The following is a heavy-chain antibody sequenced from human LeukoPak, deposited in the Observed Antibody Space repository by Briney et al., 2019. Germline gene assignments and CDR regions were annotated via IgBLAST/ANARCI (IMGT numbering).Heavy chain of an antibody. CDR2: ISPDGSAK. CDR3: ASWGAGGNS. V-gene: IGHV3-7*01. J-gene: IGHJ4*02. Sequence: AGGSLRLSCEASGFTLSTYWMNWVRQVPGKGLEWVANISPDGSAKRYVDSVKGRFTIARDNADNSLSLQMNSLRAEDTAVYYCASWGAGGNSWGQGTLVTVSS. D-gene: IGHD3-16*01. CDR1: GFTLSTYW.